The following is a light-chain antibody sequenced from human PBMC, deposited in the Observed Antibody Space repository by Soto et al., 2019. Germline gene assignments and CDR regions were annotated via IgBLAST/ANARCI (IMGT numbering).Light chain of an antibody. CDR2: GAS. V-gene: IGKV3-15*01. Sequence: EIVMTQSPATLSVSPVERATLSCRASQSVSSNLAWYQQKPGQAPRLLIYGASTRATGIPARFSGSGSGTEFTLTISSLQSEDFAVYYCHQYNNWPQTFGQGTKVEIK. CDR3: HQYNNWPQT. J-gene: IGKJ1*01. CDR1: QSVSSN.